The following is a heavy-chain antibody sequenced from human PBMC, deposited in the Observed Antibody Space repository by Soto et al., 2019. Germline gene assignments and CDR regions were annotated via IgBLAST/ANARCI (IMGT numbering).Heavy chain of an antibody. V-gene: IGHV3-23*01. J-gene: IGHJ4*02. D-gene: IGHD2-15*01. CDR3: AKGPFKGYCSGGSCYYFDY. CDR1: GFTFSSYA. CDR2: ISGSGGST. Sequence: EVQLLESGGGLVQPGGSLRLSCAASGFTFSSYAMSWVRQAQGKGLEWVSAISGSGGSTYYADSVKGRFTISRDNSKNTLYLQMNSLIAEDTAVYYCAKGPFKGYCSGGSCYYFDYWGQGTLVTVSS.